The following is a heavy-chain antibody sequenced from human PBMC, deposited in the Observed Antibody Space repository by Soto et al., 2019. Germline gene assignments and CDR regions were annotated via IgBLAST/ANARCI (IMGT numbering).Heavy chain of an antibody. Sequence: QVQLVQSGAEVKKPGASVKVSCKASGYTFTSYAMHWVRQAPGQRLEWMGWINAGNGNTNYSQKFQGRVTIARDTSASTAYMELSSLRSEDTAVYYCAREGDIGGSYSDWFDPWGQGTLVTVSS. CDR2: INAGNGNT. J-gene: IGHJ5*02. V-gene: IGHV1-3*01. D-gene: IGHD1-26*01. CDR3: AREGDIGGSYSDWFDP. CDR1: GYTFTSYA.